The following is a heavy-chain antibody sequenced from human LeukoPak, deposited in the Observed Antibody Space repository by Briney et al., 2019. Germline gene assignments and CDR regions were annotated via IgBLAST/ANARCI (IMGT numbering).Heavy chain of an antibody. D-gene: IGHD2-2*01. CDR2: IYYSGST. V-gene: IGHV4-39*01. J-gene: IGHJ4*02. CDR3: ARHRFAYLEPAANYIDY. CDR1: GGSISSSSYY. Sequence: SETLSLTCTVSGGSISSSSYYWGWLRQPPGKGLEWIGSIYYSGSTYYNPSLKSRVPISVDTSKNQFSLKLSSVTAADTAVYYCARHRFAYLEPAANYIDYWGQGTLVTVSS.